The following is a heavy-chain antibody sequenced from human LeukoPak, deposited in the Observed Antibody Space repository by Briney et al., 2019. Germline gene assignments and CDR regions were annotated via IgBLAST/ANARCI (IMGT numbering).Heavy chain of an antibody. D-gene: IGHD1-26*01. Sequence: PGGSLRLSSAASGFTFSSYSMNWVRQAPGKGLEWVSSISSSSSYIYYADSVKGRFTISRDNAKNPLYLQMNSLRAEDTAVYYCARGFMVGAPWDQYYFDYWGQGTLVTVSS. CDR3: ARGFMVGAPWDQYYFDY. J-gene: IGHJ4*02. CDR1: GFTFSSYS. V-gene: IGHV3-21*01. CDR2: ISSSSSYI.